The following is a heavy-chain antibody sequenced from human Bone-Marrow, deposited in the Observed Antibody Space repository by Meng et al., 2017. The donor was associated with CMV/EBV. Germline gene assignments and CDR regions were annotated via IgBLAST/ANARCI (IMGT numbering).Heavy chain of an antibody. J-gene: IGHJ4*02. CDR3: ATGVRLDY. D-gene: IGHD3-3*01. Sequence: GESLKISCAASGFTFSSYSMNWVRQAPGKGLEWVANIGEDGSEKFYVDSVKGRFTISRDNAKASLSLQMRTLRAEDTAVYYCATGVRLDYWGQGALVTVSS. V-gene: IGHV3-7*01. CDR2: IGEDGSEK. CDR1: GFTFSSYS.